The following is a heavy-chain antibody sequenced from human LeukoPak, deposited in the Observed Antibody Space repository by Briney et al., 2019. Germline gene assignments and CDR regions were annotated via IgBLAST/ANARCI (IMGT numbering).Heavy chain of an antibody. Sequence: ASVKVSCKASGYTFTSYDINWVRQATGQGLEWMGWMNPNSGNTGYAQKFQGRVTMTRNTSISTAYMELSSLRSEDTAVYYCARGLSSYSSSWYWFDPWGQGTLVTVSS. D-gene: IGHD6-13*01. CDR1: GYTFTSYD. CDR2: MNPNSGNT. V-gene: IGHV1-8*01. J-gene: IGHJ5*02. CDR3: ARGLSSYSSSWYWFDP.